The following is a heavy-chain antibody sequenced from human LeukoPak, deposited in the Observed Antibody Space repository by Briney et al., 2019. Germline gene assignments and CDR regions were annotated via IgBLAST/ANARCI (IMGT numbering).Heavy chain of an antibody. D-gene: IGHD4-23*01. CDR1: GFTFSSYW. J-gene: IGHJ1*01. CDR3: ARDHGRGVVTPYQH. V-gene: IGHV3-74*01. Sequence: PGGSLRLSCAASGFTFSSYWMHWVRQAPGKGLVWVSRINSDGSSTSYADSVRGRFTISRDNAKNTLYLQMNSLRAEDTAVYYCARDHGRGVVTPYQHWGQGTLVTVSS. CDR2: INSDGSST.